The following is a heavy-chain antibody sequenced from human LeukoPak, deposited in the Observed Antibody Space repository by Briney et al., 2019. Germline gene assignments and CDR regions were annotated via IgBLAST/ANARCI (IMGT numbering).Heavy chain of an antibody. CDR3: ARDVYYYDSSGFDH. V-gene: IGHV3-21*01. Sequence: PGGSLRLSCAASGFTFSNYYMNWVRQAPGKGLEWVSSLSGSSSYIYYADSVKGRFTISRDNAKNSLYLQMNSLRAEDTAVYYCARDVYYYDSSGFDHWGQGTLVTVSS. CDR1: GFTFSNYY. CDR2: LSGSSSYI. D-gene: IGHD3-22*01. J-gene: IGHJ5*02.